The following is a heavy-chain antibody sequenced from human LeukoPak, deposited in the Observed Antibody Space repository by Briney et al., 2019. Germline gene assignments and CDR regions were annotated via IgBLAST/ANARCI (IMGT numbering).Heavy chain of an antibody. CDR1: GFTFSSYQ. V-gene: IGHV3-48*03. Sequence: PGGSLRLSCAASGFTFSSYQINWVRQAPGKGLEWVSYISSSGTTIYYADSVKGRFTISRDNAKNSLYLQMNSLRPEDTAVYYCARDSAVRGVIFDFWGQGTLVTVSS. D-gene: IGHD3-10*01. CDR2: ISSSGTTI. J-gene: IGHJ5*01. CDR3: ARDSAVRGVIFDF.